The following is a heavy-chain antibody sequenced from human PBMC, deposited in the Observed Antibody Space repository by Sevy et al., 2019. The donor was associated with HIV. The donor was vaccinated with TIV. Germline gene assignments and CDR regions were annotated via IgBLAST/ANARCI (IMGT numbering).Heavy chain of an antibody. V-gene: IGHV1-69*13. CDR3: ASSLRSSNWFDP. J-gene: IGHJ5*02. D-gene: IGHD5-12*01. CDR2: IIPIFGTA. Sequence: ASVKVSCKASGGTFSSYAISWVRQAPGQGLEWMGGIIPIFGTANYAQKFQGRVTITADESTSRAYMELSSLRSEDTAVYYCASSLRSSNWFDPWGQGTLVTVSS. CDR1: GGTFSSYA.